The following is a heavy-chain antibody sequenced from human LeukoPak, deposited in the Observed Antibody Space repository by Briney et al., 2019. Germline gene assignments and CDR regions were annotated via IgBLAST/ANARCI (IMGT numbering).Heavy chain of an antibody. CDR3: AKLNYYGSY. D-gene: IGHD3-10*01. V-gene: IGHV3-23*01. J-gene: IGHJ4*02. CDR2: ISSSGGST. CDR1: GFTFSSYA. Sequence: GGSLRLSCAASGFTFSSYAMSWVRQVPGKGLEWVSTISSSGGSTYYADSVKGRFTISRDNSENTVYLQMNSLRAEDTALYYCAKLNYYGSYWGQGTLVTVSS.